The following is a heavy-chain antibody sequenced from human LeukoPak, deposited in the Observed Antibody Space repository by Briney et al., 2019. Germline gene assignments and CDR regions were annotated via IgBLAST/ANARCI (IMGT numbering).Heavy chain of an antibody. CDR1: GGSFSGYY. D-gene: IGHD4-17*01. V-gene: IGHV4-34*01. Sequence: PSETLSLTCAVYGGSFSGYYWSWIRQPPGKGLEWIGEINHSGSTNYNPSLKSRVTISVGTSKNQFSLKLSSVTAADTAVYYCARGGDYSRWFDPWGQGTLVTVSS. CDR3: ARGGDYSRWFDP. CDR2: INHSGST. J-gene: IGHJ5*02.